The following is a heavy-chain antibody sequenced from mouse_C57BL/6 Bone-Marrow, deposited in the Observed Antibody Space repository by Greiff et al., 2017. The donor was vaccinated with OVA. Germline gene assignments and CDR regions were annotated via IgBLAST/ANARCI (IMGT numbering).Heavy chain of an antibody. CDR1: GYSFTDYN. CDR3: ARMWWLGYYFDY. J-gene: IGHJ2*01. CDR2: INPNYGTP. D-gene: IGHD1-1*02. Sequence: EVKLVESGPELVKPGASVKISCKASGYSFTDYNMNWVKQSNGKSLEWIGVINPNYGTPSYNQKFKGKATLTVDQSSSTAYMQLNSLTSEDSAVYYCARMWWLGYYFDYWGQGTTLTVSS. V-gene: IGHV1-39*01.